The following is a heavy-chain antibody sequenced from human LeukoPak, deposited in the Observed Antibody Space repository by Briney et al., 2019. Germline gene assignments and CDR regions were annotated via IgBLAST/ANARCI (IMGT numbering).Heavy chain of an antibody. CDR3: AKDLSGSYSRGFDY. D-gene: IGHD1-26*01. Sequence: GGSLRLSCAASGFTFNNYSLSWVRQAPGMGLEWVSSISAAGDATYFADSVKGRFTISRDSSTNTLYLQMNTLRVEDTAVYYCAKDLSGSYSRGFDYWGQGTLVTVSS. J-gene: IGHJ4*02. CDR2: ISAAGDAT. CDR1: GFTFNNYS. V-gene: IGHV3-23*01.